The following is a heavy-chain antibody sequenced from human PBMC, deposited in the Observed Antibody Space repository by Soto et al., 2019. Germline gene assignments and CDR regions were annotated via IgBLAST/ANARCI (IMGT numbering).Heavy chain of an antibody. Sequence: PSETLSLTCAVYGGSFSGYYWSWIRQSPGKGLEWIGEVNHSGSTNYNPSLKSRVTISVDTSKNQFSLKLNSMTAADSAVYYCARGTFGGVTVIPFDYWGQGTRVTVSS. J-gene: IGHJ4*02. CDR1: GGSFSGYY. CDR2: VNHSGST. V-gene: IGHV4-34*01. CDR3: ARGTFGGVTVIPFDY. D-gene: IGHD3-16*02.